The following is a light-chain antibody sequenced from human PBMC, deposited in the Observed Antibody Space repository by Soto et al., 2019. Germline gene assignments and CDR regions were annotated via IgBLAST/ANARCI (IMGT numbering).Light chain of an antibody. CDR1: SSDIGGYDY. CDR2: DVS. J-gene: IGLJ1*01. V-gene: IGLV2-14*03. Sequence: QSALTQPASVSGFPGQSITISCTGTSSDIGGYDYVSWYQQHPGKAPKLIIYDVSGRPSGVSNRFSGSKSASTASLTISGLQAEDEADYHCSSYTSTSAPYVFGTGTKLTVL. CDR3: SSYTSTSAPYV.